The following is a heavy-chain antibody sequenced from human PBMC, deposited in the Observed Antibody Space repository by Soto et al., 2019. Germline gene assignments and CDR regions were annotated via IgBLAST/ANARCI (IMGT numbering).Heavy chain of an antibody. D-gene: IGHD2-2*01. CDR1: GFTFSSYA. Sequence: GGSLRLSCAASGFTFSSYAMHWVRQAPGKGLEWVAVISYDGSNKYYADSVKGRFTISRDNSKNTLYLQMNSLRAEDTAVYYYARVGTRHTGSYAYWGQGTLVTVSS. CDR3: ARVGTRHTGSYAY. CDR2: ISYDGSNK. J-gene: IGHJ4*02. V-gene: IGHV3-30*04.